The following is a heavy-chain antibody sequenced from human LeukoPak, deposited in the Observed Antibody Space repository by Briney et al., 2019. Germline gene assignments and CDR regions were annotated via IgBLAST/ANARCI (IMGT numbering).Heavy chain of an antibody. J-gene: IGHJ3*02. CDR3: GRDVSSAFDI. V-gene: IGHV3-33*01. CDR1: GFTFSTYG. Sequence: GSLRLSCAASGFTFSTYGMHWVRQAPGKGLEGVAVIWYDGSNKYYADSVKGRFTISRDNSKNTLYLQMNSLRAEDTAVYYCGRDVSSAFDIWGQGTMVTVSS. D-gene: IGHD6-6*01. CDR2: IWYDGSNK.